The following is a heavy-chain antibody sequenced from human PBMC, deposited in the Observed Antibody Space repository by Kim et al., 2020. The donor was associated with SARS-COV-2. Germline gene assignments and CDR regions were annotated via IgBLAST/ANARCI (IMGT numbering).Heavy chain of an antibody. J-gene: IGHJ4*02. CDR3: ARVSEQQLVSLSLFDY. CDR1: GYTFTSYG. V-gene: IGHV1-18*01. CDR2: ISAYNGNT. D-gene: IGHD6-13*01. Sequence: ASVMVSCKASGYTFTSYGISWVRQAPGQGLEWMGWISAYNGNTNYAQKLQGRVTMTTDTSTSTAYMELRSLRSDDTAVYYCARVSEQQLVSLSLFDYWGQGTLVTVSS.